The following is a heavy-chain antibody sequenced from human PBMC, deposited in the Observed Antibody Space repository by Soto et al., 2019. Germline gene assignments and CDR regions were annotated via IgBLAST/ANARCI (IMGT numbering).Heavy chain of an antibody. D-gene: IGHD6-6*01. V-gene: IGHV3-30*18. CDR3: AKGGWYTSSSRSDC. J-gene: IGHJ4*02. CDR1: GFTLSGVD. Sequence: HVQLMESGGGVVQPGTSLRLSCSASGFTLSGVDMHWVRQAPGKGLEWVAVMSYDGRNQYYADSVKGRFTVSRDSSKSTLYLQMNSLRTEDAAVYYCAKGGWYTSSSRSDCWGQGTLVTVSS. CDR2: MSYDGRNQ.